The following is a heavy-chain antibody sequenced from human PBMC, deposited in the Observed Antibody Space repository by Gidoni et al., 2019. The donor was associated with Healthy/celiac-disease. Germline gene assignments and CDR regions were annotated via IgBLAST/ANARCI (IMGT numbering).Heavy chain of an antibody. J-gene: IGHJ1*01. CDR1: GGSISSSRYY. CDR3: ATIDYGDSKEYFQH. CDR2: IYYSGST. V-gene: IGHV4-39*01. Sequence: QLQLQESGPGLVKPSETLSLTCTVSGGSISSSRYYWGWIRQPPGKGLEWLGSIYYSGSTYYNPSLKSRVTISVDTSKNQFSLKLSSVTAADTAVYYCATIDYGDSKEYFQHWGQGTLVTVSS. D-gene: IGHD4-17*01.